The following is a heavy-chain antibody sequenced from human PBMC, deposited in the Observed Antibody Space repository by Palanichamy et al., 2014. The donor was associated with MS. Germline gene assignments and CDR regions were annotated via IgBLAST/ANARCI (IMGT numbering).Heavy chain of an antibody. V-gene: IGHV3-30*04. Sequence: LVEVWGRAWSSLEVPETSCAASGFSFSSYAIHWVRQSPGKGLEWVAAVSHDGNSKFYADSVKDRFTISRDNPKNTLYLQMGFLTSEDTAVYYCARGDTNTCYSHTDFWGQGTLVTVSS. CDR2: VSHDGNSK. D-gene: IGHD2-21*02. J-gene: IGHJ4*02. CDR3: ARGDTNTCYSHTDF. CDR1: GFSFSSYA.